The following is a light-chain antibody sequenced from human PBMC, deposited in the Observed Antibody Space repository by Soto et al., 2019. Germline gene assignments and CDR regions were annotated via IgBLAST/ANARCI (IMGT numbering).Light chain of an antibody. CDR3: QHYNIYSPWT. CDR2: DAS. V-gene: IGKV1-5*01. CDR1: QSINAW. Sequence: IQMTQSPSTLSASVGDRVTLTCRASQSINAWLAWYQQKPGKAPKLLIYDASSLQSEVPSRFSGSGFGTEFTLTISGLQPDDFATYYCQHYNIYSPWTFGQGTKVEIK. J-gene: IGKJ1*01.